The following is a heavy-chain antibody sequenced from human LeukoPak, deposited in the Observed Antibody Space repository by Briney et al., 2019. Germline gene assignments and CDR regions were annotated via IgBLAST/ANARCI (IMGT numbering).Heavy chain of an antibody. CDR2: IYSDGTT. J-gene: IGHJ4*02. D-gene: IGHD3-22*01. CDR1: GASTTSYY. CDR3: ARDTRSYDTSGYYYFDY. V-gene: IGHV4-59*01. Sequence: TSETLSLTCSVSGASTTSYYWNWIRQAPGKGLEWIGYIYSDGTTSYSPSLRSRVTISIDTSRNQFSLKLSSVTAADAAVYYCARDTRSYDTSGYYYFDYWGQGALVTVSS.